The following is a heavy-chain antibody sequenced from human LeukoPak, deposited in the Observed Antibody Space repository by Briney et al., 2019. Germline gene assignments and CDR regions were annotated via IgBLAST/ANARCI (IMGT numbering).Heavy chain of an antibody. V-gene: IGHV3-53*01. CDR3: AREGATTVTPSGAFDI. J-gene: IGHJ3*02. D-gene: IGHD4-17*01. CDR1: GFTVSSNY. CDR2: IYSGGST. Sequence: PGGSLRLSCAASGFTVSSNYMSWVRQAPGKGLEWVSVIYSGGSTYYADSVKGRFTISRDNSKNTLYLQMNSLRAEDTAVYYCAREGATTVTPSGAFDIWGQGTMVTVSS.